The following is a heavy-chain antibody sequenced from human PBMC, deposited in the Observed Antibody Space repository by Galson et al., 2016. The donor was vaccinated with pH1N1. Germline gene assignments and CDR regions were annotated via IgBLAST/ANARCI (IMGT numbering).Heavy chain of an antibody. D-gene: IGHD6-19*01. CDR3: ASPGVGEGIEVSGSEGLFDY. Sequence: SETLSLTCAVSGYSISTGYYWGWIRQPPGKGLEWIGCIYQSGSTDYNPSLKRRVTIAVDTSKNQFSLRLSSVTAADSALYYCASPGVGEGIEVSGSEGLFDYWGQGTTVTVSS. J-gene: IGHJ4*02. V-gene: IGHV4-38-2*01. CDR2: IYQSGST. CDR1: GYSISTGYY.